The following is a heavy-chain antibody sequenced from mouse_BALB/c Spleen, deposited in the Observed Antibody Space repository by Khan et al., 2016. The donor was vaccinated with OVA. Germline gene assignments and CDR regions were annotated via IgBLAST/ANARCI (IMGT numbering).Heavy chain of an antibody. J-gene: IGHJ3*01. CDR3: AIYYDYGWCAY. CDR2: IHYSGST. V-gene: IGHV3-1*02. CDR1: GYSITSGYS. D-gene: IGHD2-4*01. Sequence: EVQLQESGPDLVKPSQSLSLTCTVTGYSITSGYSWHWIRQFPENKLEWMGYIHYSGSTNYNPSLKSRISITRDTSKNQFFLQLNSVTTEDTATSYGAIYYDYGWCAYWGQGTLVTVSA.